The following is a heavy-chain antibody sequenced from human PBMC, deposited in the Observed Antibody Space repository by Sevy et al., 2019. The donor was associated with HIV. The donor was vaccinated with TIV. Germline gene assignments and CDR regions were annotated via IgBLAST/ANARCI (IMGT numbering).Heavy chain of an antibody. CDR1: GDSVSSNSAA. D-gene: IGHD6-13*01. J-gene: IGHJ1*01. CDR2: TKYRSKWYN. Sequence: QSQTLSLTCAISGDSVSSNSAAWNWIRQSPSRGLEWLGRTKYRSKWYNDYAVSVKSRITINPETYKNQFYLQLNSVTPEDTAVYYCASDSSSWISAEYFQHWGQGTLVTVSS. CDR3: ASDSSSWISAEYFQH. V-gene: IGHV6-1*01.